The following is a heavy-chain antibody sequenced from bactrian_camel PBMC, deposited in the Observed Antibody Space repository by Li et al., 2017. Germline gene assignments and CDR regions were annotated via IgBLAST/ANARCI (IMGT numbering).Heavy chain of an antibody. CDR2: IDTDSGRT. D-gene: IGHD6*01. CDR3: AAEGYDGSCRVGGQFDY. J-gene: IGHJ4*01. V-gene: IGHV3S28*01. CDR1: EYTYSLPY. Sequence: QLVESGGGSVQAGENLRLSCAASEYTYSLPYMGWFRQAPGKEREGVAAIDTDSGRTEYADWVKGRFTMSQDAYKNTLYLQMNNLKPEDTGMYYCAAEGYDGSCRVGGQFDYWGQGTQVTVS.